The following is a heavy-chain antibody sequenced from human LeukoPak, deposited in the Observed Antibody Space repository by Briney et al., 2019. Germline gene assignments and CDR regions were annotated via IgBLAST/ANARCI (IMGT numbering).Heavy chain of an antibody. J-gene: IGHJ6*02. Sequence: GGSLRLSCAASGFTVSSNYMSWVRQAPGKGLEWVSVLYPGGVTYYADSVTDRFTISRDSSKNTLYLQMNSLRAEDTAVYYCARDPRSGSYSGMDVWGQGTTVTVSS. V-gene: IGHV3-66*01. D-gene: IGHD1-26*01. CDR3: ARDPRSGSYSGMDV. CDR1: GFTVSSNY. CDR2: LYPGGVT.